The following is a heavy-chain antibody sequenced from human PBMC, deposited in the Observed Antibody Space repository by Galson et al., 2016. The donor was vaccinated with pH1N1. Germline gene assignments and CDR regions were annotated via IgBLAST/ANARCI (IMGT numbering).Heavy chain of an antibody. V-gene: IGHV1-69*01. J-gene: IGHJ6*02. Sequence: SCKASGGTFSSYTFSWMRQAPGQGLEWMGGISPVFGTKNYAQKFQGRVTVSADESTSTAYMELSSLRSEDTAVDYCARSYSGYHRHYYSGMDVWGQGTTVTVSS. CDR3: ARSYSGYHRHYYSGMDV. D-gene: IGHD5-12*01. CDR2: ISPVFGTK. CDR1: GGTFSSYT.